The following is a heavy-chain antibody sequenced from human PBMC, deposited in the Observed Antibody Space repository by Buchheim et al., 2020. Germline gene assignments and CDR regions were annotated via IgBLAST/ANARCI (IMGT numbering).Heavy chain of an antibody. V-gene: IGHV4-31*03. CDR2: IYYSGST. CDR3: ARGGGPSEYYGMDV. J-gene: IGHJ6*02. D-gene: IGHD3-16*01. Sequence: QVQLQESGPGLVKPSQTLSLTCTVSGGSISSGGYYWSWIRQHPGKGLEWIGYIYYSGSTYYNLSLQSRVTISVDTSKDQFSLKRSYVTAADTAVYYCARGGGPSEYYGMDVWGQGTT. CDR1: GGSISSGGYY.